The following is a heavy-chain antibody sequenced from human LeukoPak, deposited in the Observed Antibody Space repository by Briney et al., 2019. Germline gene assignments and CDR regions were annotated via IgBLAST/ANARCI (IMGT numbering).Heavy chain of an antibody. J-gene: IGHJ5*02. Sequence: SETLSLTCAVSGGSISSTNWWSWVRQPPGKGLEWIGEIYRSGTTNYKPSLKSRVTISVNTSKNQFSLKLSSVTAADTAVYYCARSLGSGRFHNWFDPWGQGALVTVSS. CDR3: ARSLGSGRFHNWFDP. CDR1: GGSISSTNW. CDR2: IYRSGTT. D-gene: IGHD3-10*01. V-gene: IGHV4-4*02.